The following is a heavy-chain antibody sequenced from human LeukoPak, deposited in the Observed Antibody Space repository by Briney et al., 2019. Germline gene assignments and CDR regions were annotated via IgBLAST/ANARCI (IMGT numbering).Heavy chain of an antibody. CDR1: GDSVSSNSAA. CDR2: TYYRSKWYN. J-gene: IGHJ4*02. D-gene: IGHD6-13*01. V-gene: IGHV6-1*01. Sequence: SQTLSPTCAISGDSVSSNSAAWDWIRQSPSSGLEWLGRTYYRSKWYNDYAVSVKSRITINPDTSKNQFSLQLNSVTPEDTAVYYCARDDGLAAAGTFDYWGQGTLVTVSS. CDR3: ARDDGLAAAGTFDY.